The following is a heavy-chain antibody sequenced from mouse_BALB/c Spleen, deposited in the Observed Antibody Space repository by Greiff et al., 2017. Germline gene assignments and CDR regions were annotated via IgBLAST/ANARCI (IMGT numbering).Heavy chain of an antibody. V-gene: IGHV7-1*02. CDR1: GFTFSDFY. CDR2: SRNKANDYTT. J-gene: IGHJ2*01. D-gene: IGHD2-14*01. CDR3: ARGYYRGYFDY. Sequence: EVKVVESGGGLVQPGGSLRLSCATSGFTFSDFYMEWVRQPPGKRLEWIAASRNKANDYTTEYSASVKGRFIVSRDTSQSILYLQMNALRAEDTAIYYCARGYYRGYFDYWGQGTTLTVSS.